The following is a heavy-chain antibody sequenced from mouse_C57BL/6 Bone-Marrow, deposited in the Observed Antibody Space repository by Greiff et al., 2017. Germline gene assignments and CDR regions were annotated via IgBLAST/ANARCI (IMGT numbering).Heavy chain of an antibody. J-gene: IGHJ1*03. V-gene: IGHV1-72*01. Sequence: QVQLQQPGAELVKPGASVKLSCKASGYTFTSYWMHWVKQRPGRGLEWIGRIAPNSGGTKYNEKFKSKSPLTVDKPSSTAYMQLSSLTSEASAVYYCARSSYSNYVGYFDVWGTGTTVTVSS. CDR2: IAPNSGGT. CDR1: GYTFTSYW. D-gene: IGHD2-5*01. CDR3: ARSSYSNYVGYFDV.